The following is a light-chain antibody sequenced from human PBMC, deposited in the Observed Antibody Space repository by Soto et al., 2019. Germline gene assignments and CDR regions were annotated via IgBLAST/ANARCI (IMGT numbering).Light chain of an antibody. CDR2: KAS. CDR3: QQYKSFSLT. CDR1: QSISSW. Sequence: DIQMTQSPSTLSASVGDRVTITCRARQSISSWLAWYQQKPGKAPKLLIYKASSLESGVPSRFSGSGSGTEFTLTISSLQPDDFAIYYCQQYKSFSLTFGGGTKVEIK. V-gene: IGKV1-5*03. J-gene: IGKJ4*01.